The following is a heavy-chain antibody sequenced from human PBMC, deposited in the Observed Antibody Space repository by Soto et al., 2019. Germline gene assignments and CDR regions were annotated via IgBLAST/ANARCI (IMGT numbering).Heavy chain of an antibody. CDR1: GGSFSGYY. D-gene: IGHD1-26*01. V-gene: IGHV4-34*01. CDR3: ARDLTSGSYYRFYYYYYGMDV. Sequence: SETLSLTCAVYGGSFSGYYWSWIRQPPGKGLEWIGEINHSGSTNYNPSLKSRVTISVDTSKNQFSLKLSSVTAADTAVYYCARDLTSGSYYRFYYYYYGMDVWGQGTTVTVSS. J-gene: IGHJ6*02. CDR2: INHSGST.